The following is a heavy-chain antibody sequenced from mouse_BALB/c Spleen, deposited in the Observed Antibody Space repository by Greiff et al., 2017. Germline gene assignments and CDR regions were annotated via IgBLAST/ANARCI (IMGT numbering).Heavy chain of an antibody. CDR1: GFTFSSYA. CDR2: ISSGGST. CDR3: ARGYAYAMDY. V-gene: IGHV5-6-5*01. J-gene: IGHJ4*01. Sequence: DVKLVESGGGLVKPGGSLKLSCAASGFTFSSYAMSWVRQTPEKRLEWVASISSGGSTYYPDSVKGRFTISRDNARNILYLQMSSLRSEDTAMYYCARGYAYAMDYWGQGTSVTVSS. D-gene: IGHD6-5*01.